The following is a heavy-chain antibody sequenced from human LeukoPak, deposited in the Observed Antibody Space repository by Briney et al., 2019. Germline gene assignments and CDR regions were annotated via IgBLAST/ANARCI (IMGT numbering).Heavy chain of an antibody. CDR2: IYYSGST. CDR1: GGSISSSSYY. V-gene: IGHV4-39*07. Sequence: SETLSLTCTVSGGSISSSSYYWGWIRQPPGKGLEWIGSIYYSGSTYYNPSLKSRVTISVDTSKNQFSLKLSSVTAADTAVYYCARDCNGDGVDFWGQGTLVTVSS. J-gene: IGHJ4*02. D-gene: IGHD4-17*01. CDR3: ARDCNGDGVDF.